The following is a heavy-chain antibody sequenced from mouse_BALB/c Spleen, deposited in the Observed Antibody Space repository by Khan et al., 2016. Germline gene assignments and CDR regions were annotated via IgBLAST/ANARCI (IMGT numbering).Heavy chain of an antibody. J-gene: IGHJ2*01. CDR3: AREGWLLGYFDY. V-gene: IGHV1-4*01. D-gene: IGHD2-3*01. Sequence: QVQLQQSGAELARPGASVKMSCKASDYTFTSYTMFWVKQRPGQGLEWIGYINPSSDYTDYNQKFKDKATLTADKSSSTAYMQLNSLTSEDSAVYYCAREGWLLGYFDYWGQGTTLTVSS. CDR1: DYTFTSYT. CDR2: INPSSDYT.